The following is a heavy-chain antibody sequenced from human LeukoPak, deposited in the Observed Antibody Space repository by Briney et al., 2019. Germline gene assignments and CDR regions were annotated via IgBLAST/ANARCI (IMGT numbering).Heavy chain of an antibody. CDR2: ISSSGSTI. V-gene: IGHV3-11*01. D-gene: IGHD2-2*01. Sequence: GGSLRLPCAASGFTFRDCYMSWIRQAPGKGLEWVSYISSSGSTIYYADSVKGRFTISRGNAKNSLCLQMNSLRAEDTAVYYCARGVDCSSTSCSIPDYWGQGTLVTVPS. CDR1: GFTFRDCY. CDR3: ARGVDCSSTSCSIPDY. J-gene: IGHJ4*02.